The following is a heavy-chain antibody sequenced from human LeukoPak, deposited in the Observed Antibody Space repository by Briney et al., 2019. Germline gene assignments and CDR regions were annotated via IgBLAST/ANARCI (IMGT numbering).Heavy chain of an antibody. Sequence: TSETLSLTCTVSGGSISSYYWSWIRQPPGKGLEWIGYIYYSGSTNYNPSLKSRVTISVDTSKNQFSLKLSSVTAADTAVYYCARTSGSYSNWFDPWGQGTLVTVSS. CDR1: GGSISSYY. CDR2: IYYSGST. CDR3: ARTSGSYSNWFDP. J-gene: IGHJ5*02. V-gene: IGHV4-59*01. D-gene: IGHD1-26*01.